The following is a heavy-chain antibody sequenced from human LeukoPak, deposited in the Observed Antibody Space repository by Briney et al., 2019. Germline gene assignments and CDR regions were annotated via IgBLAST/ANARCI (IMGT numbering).Heavy chain of an antibody. J-gene: IGHJ3*02. D-gene: IGHD5-18*01. V-gene: IGHV4-30-2*01. Sequence: SETLSLTCAVSGGSISSGGYSWSWIRQPPGKGLEWIGYIYHSGSTYYNPSLKSRVTISVDTSKNQFSLKLSSVTAADTAVYYCARLGGRGYSYGYDAFDIWGQGTMVTVSS. CDR1: GGSISSGGYS. CDR2: IYHSGST. CDR3: ARLGGRGYSYGYDAFDI.